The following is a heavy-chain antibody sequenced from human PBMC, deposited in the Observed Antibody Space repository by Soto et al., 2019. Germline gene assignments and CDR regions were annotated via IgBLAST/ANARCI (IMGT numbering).Heavy chain of an antibody. CDR1: GDSSTRYS. D-gene: IGHD3-22*01. CDR3: ARDFYDSVGYTWFDS. J-gene: IGHJ5*01. V-gene: IGHV4-59*01. Sequence: PSETLSLTCTVSGDSSTRYSRDRIRQAPGKGLEWIGHIHNSGTSTHNPSLNGRVTISIDMSKKQFSLKLTSLTSADTAVYYCARDFYDSVGYTWFDSWSQGTRVTDS. CDR2: IHNSGTS.